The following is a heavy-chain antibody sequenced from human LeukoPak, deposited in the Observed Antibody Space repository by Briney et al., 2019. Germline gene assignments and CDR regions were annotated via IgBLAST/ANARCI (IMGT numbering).Heavy chain of an antibody. CDR2: ISSSSSTI. CDR3: ASWSDYDFWSGYPYFDY. J-gene: IGHJ4*02. D-gene: IGHD3-3*01. V-gene: IGHV3-48*01. CDR1: GFTFCSYS. Sequence: PGGSLRLSCAASGFTFCSYSMNWVRQAPGKGLEWVSYISSSSSTIYYADSVKGRFTISRDNAKNSLYLQMNSLRAEDTAVYYCASWSDYDFWSGYPYFDYWGQGTLVTVSS.